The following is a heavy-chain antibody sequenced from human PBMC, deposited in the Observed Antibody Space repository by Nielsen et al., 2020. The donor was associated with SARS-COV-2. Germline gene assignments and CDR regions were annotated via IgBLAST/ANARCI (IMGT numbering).Heavy chain of an antibody. CDR3: ARGGGDFAFDI. CDR1: GYSISSGYY. V-gene: IGHV4-38-2*02. Sequence: SETLSLTCTVSGYSISSGYYWGWIRQPPGKGLEWIGSIYHSGGTYYNPSLKSRVTISVDTSKNQFSLKLSSVTAADTAVYYCARGGGDFAFDIWGQGTMVTVSS. D-gene: IGHD2-21*02. J-gene: IGHJ3*02. CDR2: IYHSGGT.